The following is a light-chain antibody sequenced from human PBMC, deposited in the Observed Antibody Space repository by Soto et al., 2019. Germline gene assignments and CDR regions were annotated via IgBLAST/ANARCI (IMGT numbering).Light chain of an antibody. CDR3: QSYDSSLSGYV. CDR1: SSNIGAGYD. Sequence: QSVLTQPPSVSGAPWQRVTISCTGSSSNIGAGYDVHWYQQLPGTAPKLLIYGNNNRPSGVPDRFSGSKSGTSASLAITGLQADDEADYYCQSYDSSLSGYVFGTGTKVTVL. J-gene: IGLJ1*01. CDR2: GNN. V-gene: IGLV1-40*01.